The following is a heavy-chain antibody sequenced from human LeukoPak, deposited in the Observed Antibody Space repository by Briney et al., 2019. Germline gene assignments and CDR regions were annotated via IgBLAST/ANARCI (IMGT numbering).Heavy chain of an antibody. CDR1: GFTFSSYA. D-gene: IGHD3-16*02. CDR3: AKVKGGRLGELSLGGYYYYVDV. J-gene: IGHJ6*03. Sequence: GGSLRLSCAASGFTFSSYAMSWVRQAPGKGLEWVSAISGSGGSTYYADSVKGRFTISRDNSKNTLYLQMNSLRAEDTAVYYCAKVKGGRLGELSLGGYYYYVDVWGKGTTVTVSS. V-gene: IGHV3-23*01. CDR2: ISGSGGST.